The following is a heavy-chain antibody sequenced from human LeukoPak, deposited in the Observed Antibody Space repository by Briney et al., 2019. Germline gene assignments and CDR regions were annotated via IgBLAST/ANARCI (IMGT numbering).Heavy chain of an antibody. CDR2: ISYDGSNK. CDR1: RFTFSSYG. D-gene: IGHD1-26*01. Sequence: PGGSLRLSCAASRFTFSSYGMHWVRQAPGKGLEWVAVISYDGSNKYYADSVKGRFTISRDNSKNTLYLQMNSLRAEDTAVYYCAKGGSPLDVWGKGTTVTVSS. V-gene: IGHV3-30*18. CDR3: AKGGSPLDV. J-gene: IGHJ6*04.